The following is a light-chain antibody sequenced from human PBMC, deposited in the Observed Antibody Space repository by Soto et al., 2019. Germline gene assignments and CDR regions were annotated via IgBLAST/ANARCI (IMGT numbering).Light chain of an antibody. V-gene: IGLV2-23*02. CDR1: SSDVGNYNL. J-gene: IGLJ1*01. CDR2: AVS. Sequence: QSALTQPASVSGSPGQSITLSCTGTSSDVGNYNLVSWYQQHPGKAPKLMIYAVSKRPSGVSNRFSGSKSGNTASLTISGLQAEDEADYYCCSYAGSRTYVFGTGTKLTVL. CDR3: CSYAGSRTYV.